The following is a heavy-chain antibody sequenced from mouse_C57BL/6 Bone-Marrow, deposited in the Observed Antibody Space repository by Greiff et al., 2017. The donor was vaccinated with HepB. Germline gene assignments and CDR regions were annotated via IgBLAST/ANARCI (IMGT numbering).Heavy chain of an antibody. CDR2: IDPSDSYT. CDR1: GYTFTSYW. J-gene: IGHJ1*03. CDR3: ATCFGSPWYFDV. D-gene: IGHD1-1*01. V-gene: IGHV1-50*01. Sequence: QVQLQQSGAELVKPGASVKLSCKASGYTFTSYWMQWVKQRPGQGLEWIGEIDPSDSYTNYNQKFKGKATLTVDTSSSTAYMQLSSLTSEDSAVDYCATCFGSPWYFDVWGTGTTVTVSS.